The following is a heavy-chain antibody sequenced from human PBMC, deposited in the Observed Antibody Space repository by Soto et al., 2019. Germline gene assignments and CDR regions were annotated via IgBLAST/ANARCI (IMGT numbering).Heavy chain of an antibody. CDR1: GFSFRDYY. J-gene: IGHJ5*02. CDR2: ISGSGNTI. V-gene: IGHV3-11*01. Sequence: PGGSLRLSCAASGFSFRDYYMSWIRQAPGKGLEWISYISGSGNTIYYAGSVKGRFIISRDNAKNSLFLQMNSLRADDTAVYYCARDRLPMVVVVMGWFDPWGQGTLVTVSS. D-gene: IGHD3-22*01. CDR3: ARDRLPMVVVVMGWFDP.